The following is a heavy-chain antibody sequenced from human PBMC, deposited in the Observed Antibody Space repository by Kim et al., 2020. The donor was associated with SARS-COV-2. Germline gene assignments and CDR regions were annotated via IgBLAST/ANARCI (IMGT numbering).Heavy chain of an antibody. V-gene: IGHV3-21*06. Sequence: GGSLRLSCAASGYTFSSYSISWVRQTPGKGLEWVSSISGGSAYIYYADSVKGRFTVSRDNAKSSVFLQMNSLRVEDTAVYYCTREGGNYLNPVDWFEPGG. CDR3: TREGGNYLNPVDWFEP. CDR1: GYTFSSYS. J-gene: IGHJ5*02. D-gene: IGHD3-16*01. CDR2: ISGGSAYI.